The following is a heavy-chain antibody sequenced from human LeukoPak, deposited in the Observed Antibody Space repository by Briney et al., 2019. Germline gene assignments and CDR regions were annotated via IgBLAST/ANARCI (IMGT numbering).Heavy chain of an antibody. D-gene: IGHD6-13*01. CDR3: ARDADSSSWSMYYYYGMDV. V-gene: IGHV3-21*01. CDR1: GFTFSSYS. Sequence: PGRSLRLSCAASGFTFSSYSMNWVRQAPGKGLEWVSSISSSSGYIYYADSVKGRFTISRDNAKNSLYLQMNSLRAEDTAVYYCARDADSSSWSMYYYYGMDVWGQGTTVTVSS. CDR2: ISSSSGYI. J-gene: IGHJ6*02.